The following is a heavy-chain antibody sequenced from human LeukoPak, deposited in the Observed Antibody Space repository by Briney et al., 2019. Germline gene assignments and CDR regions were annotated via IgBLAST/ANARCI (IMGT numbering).Heavy chain of an antibody. Sequence: GGSPRLSCAASGFTFDDYAMHWVRQAPGKGLEWVSGISWNSGSIGYADSVKGRFTISRDNAKNSLYLQMNSLRAEDMALYYCAKELRGYSYGYELDXXGQGXXXTV. CDR1: GFTFDDYA. J-gene: IGHJ4*02. V-gene: IGHV3-9*03. D-gene: IGHD5-18*01. CDR3: AKELRGYSYGYELDX. CDR2: ISWNSGSI.